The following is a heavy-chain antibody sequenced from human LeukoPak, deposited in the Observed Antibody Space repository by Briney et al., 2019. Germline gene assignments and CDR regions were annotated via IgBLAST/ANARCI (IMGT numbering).Heavy chain of an antibody. CDR1: GFTFGKYW. CDR3: AKARGHTYGPLDY. CDR2: MSGSGASR. J-gene: IGHJ4*02. V-gene: IGHV3-23*01. Sequence: GGSLRLSCVASGFTFGKYWMSWVRQAPGKGLEWVSDMSGSGASRNYADSVKGRFTISRDNSKNTLYLQINSLRAEDTAIYYCAKARGHTYGPLDYWGQGTLVTVSS. D-gene: IGHD5-18*01.